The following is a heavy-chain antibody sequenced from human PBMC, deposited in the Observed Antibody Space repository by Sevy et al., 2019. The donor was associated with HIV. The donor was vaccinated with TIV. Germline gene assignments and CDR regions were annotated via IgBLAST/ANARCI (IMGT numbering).Heavy chain of an antibody. J-gene: IGHJ4*02. CDR1: GFSFSNYW. V-gene: IGHV3-7*01. D-gene: IGHD3-10*01. CDR3: AKGNSGSFDY. Sequence: GGSLRLSCAASGFSFSNYWMYWVRQAPGKGLEWVANIKQDESERYYVASVKGRFTISRDNAKNSVYLEMNSLRPDDTAMYYCAKGNSGSFDYWGQGTLVTVSS. CDR2: IKQDESER.